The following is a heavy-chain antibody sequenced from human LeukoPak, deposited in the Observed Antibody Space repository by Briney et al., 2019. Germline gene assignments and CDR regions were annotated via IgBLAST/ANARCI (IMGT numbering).Heavy chain of an antibody. CDR3: ARDETSGLRYFD. V-gene: IGHV3-21*01. D-gene: IGHD3-9*01. CDR1: GFTFSSYS. CDR2: ISSSSSYI. J-gene: IGHJ4*02. Sequence: PGGSLRLSCAASGFTFSSYSMNWVRQAPGKGLEWVSSISSSSSYIYYADSVKGRFTISRDNAKNSLYLQMNSLRAEDTAVYYCARDETSGLRYFDWGQGTLVTVSS.